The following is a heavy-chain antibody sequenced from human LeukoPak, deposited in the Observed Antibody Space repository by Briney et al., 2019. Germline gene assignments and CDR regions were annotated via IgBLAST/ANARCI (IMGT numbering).Heavy chain of an antibody. V-gene: IGHV3-7*05. J-gene: IGHJ4*02. CDR2: IKKDGSEK. Sequence: GGSLRLSCAASGFTFTSYWMSWVRQAPGKGLEWVANIKKDGSEKYYVDSVKGRFTISRDSAKNSLYLQMNSLRAEDTAVYYCARAPAFNYFDYWGQGTLVTVSS. CDR1: GFTFTSYW. CDR3: ARAPAFNYFDY.